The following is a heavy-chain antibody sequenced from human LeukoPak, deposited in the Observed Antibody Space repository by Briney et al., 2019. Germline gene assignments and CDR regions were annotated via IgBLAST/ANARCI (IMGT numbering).Heavy chain of an antibody. D-gene: IGHD3-22*01. CDR2: IRSKAYGETT. Sequence: GGSLRLSCTASGVNFGDYAMSWVRQAPGKGLEWVGFIRSKAYGETTEYAASVKGRFTISRDDSKSMAYLQTNSLKTEDTAVYYCIANYYDSSGYPIAYYFDYWGQGTLVTVS. J-gene: IGHJ4*02. V-gene: IGHV3-49*04. CDR3: IANYYDSSGYPIAYYFDY. CDR1: GVNFGDYA.